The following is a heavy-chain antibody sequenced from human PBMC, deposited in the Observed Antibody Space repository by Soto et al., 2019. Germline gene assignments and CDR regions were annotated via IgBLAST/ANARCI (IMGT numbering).Heavy chain of an antibody. V-gene: IGHV3-30-3*01. J-gene: IGHJ6*02. CDR3: ARDEGPRTGQWLVTGGDYYYYYGMDV. CDR1: GFTFSSYA. Sequence: GGSLRLSCAASGFTFSSYAMHWVRQAPGKGLEWVAVISYDGSNKYYADSVKGRFTISRDNSKNTLYLQMNSLRAEDTAVYYCARDEGPRTGQWLVTGGDYYYYYGMDVWGQGTTVTVSS. D-gene: IGHD6-19*01. CDR2: ISYDGSNK.